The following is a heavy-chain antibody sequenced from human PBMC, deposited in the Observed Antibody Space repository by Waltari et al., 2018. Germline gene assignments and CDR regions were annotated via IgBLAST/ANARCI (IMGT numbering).Heavy chain of an antibody. J-gene: IGHJ4*02. CDR3: AANFDF. CDR2: IWHDGSNE. Sequence: VQLVESGGGVVQPGRSLRLSWPASGFTFRNYGMHWVRQAPGKGLEWVAVIWHDGSNEYYGDSVKGRFTIYRDNSKNMLYLQMNSLRAEDTAMYYCAANFDFWGQGTLVTVSS. CDR1: GFTFRNYG. V-gene: IGHV3-33*08. D-gene: IGHD2-8*01.